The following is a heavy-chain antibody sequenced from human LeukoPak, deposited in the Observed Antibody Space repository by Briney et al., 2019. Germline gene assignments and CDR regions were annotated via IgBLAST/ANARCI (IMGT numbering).Heavy chain of an antibody. J-gene: IGHJ6*02. D-gene: IGHD2-2*02. CDR3: ARPRLYCSSTTCYTYHGMDV. CDR2: ISAYNGNT. CDR1: GYSFSSHG. V-gene: IGHV1-18*01. Sequence: GASVKVSCKASGYSFSSHGISWVRQAPGQGLEWMGWISAYNGNTNYAEMFQGRVTMTTDTSTSTAYMDLRSLRSDDTAVYYCARPRLYCSSTTCYTYHGMDVWAKGPRSPSL.